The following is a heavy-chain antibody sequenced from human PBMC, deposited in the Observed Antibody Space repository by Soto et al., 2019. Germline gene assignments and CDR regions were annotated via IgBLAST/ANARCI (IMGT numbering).Heavy chain of an antibody. CDR3: AKDRGYCSGGSCYWDY. V-gene: IGHV3-23*01. D-gene: IGHD2-15*01. CDR2: ISGSGGST. CDR1: GFTFSSYA. J-gene: IGHJ4*02. Sequence: GGSLILSCAASGFTFSSYAMSWVRQAPGKGLEWVSAISGSGGSTYYADSVKGRFTISRDNSKNTLYLQMNSLRAEDTAVYYCAKDRGYCSGGSCYWDYWGQGTLVTVSS.